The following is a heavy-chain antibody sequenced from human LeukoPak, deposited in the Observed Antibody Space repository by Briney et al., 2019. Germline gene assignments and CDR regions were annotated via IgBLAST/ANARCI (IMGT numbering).Heavy chain of an antibody. CDR2: IWYDGSNK. V-gene: IGHV3-33*01. D-gene: IGHD1-20*01. J-gene: IGHJ6*02. CDR1: GFTFSSYG. CDR3: ASITGTTWPV. Sequence: FLRLSSAASGFTFSSYGMHWVRRAPGKGLKWVAVIWYDGSNKYYADAVKGRFTISTDNSKNTLYLQMNSLRAEDTAVYYCASITGTTWPVWGQGTTVTVSS.